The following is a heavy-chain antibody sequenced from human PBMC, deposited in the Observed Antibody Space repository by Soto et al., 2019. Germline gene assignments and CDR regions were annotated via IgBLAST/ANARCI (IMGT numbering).Heavy chain of an antibody. CDR3: ARRYGGTFDY. CDR1: GDSIRSSNYY. J-gene: IGHJ4*02. Sequence: PSETLSLTCVVSGDSIRSSNYYWGWLRQSPGKGLEWIGYIYYSGSTNYNPSLKSRVTISVDTSKNQFSLKLSSVTAADTAVYYCARRYGGTFDYWGQGTLVTVSS. D-gene: IGHD2-15*01. V-gene: IGHV4-61*05. CDR2: IYYSGST.